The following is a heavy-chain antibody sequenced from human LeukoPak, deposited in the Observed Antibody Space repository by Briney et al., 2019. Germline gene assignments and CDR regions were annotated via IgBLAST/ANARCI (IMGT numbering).Heavy chain of an antibody. J-gene: IGHJ4*02. Sequence: GRSLRLSCAASGFTFSSYGMHWVRQAPGRGLEWVAVISYDGGNKYYADSVKGRFTISRDNSKNTLYLQMDSLRAEDTAVYYCAKTSAPRTSSIEDYWGQGTLVTVSS. CDR1: GFTFSSYG. CDR2: ISYDGGNK. V-gene: IGHV3-30*18. CDR3: AKTSAPRTSSIEDY. D-gene: IGHD6-13*01.